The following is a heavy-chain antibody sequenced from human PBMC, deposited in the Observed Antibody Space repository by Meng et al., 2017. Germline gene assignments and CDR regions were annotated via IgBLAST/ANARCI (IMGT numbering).Heavy chain of an antibody. D-gene: IGHD3-22*01. Sequence: SETLSFTCPVLGCPISSYYWSWSRQPQGKGLEWIGYIYCSGSTNYNPSLKSRVTISVDTTKNQFFLKLSSVTAADTTVYYCAGVLLLPRTYYSDSSGYYYYFDYWGQGTLVTVSS. CDR1: GCPISSYY. CDR2: IYCSGST. V-gene: IGHV4-59*01. CDR3: AGVLLLPRTYYSDSSGYYYYFDY. J-gene: IGHJ4*02.